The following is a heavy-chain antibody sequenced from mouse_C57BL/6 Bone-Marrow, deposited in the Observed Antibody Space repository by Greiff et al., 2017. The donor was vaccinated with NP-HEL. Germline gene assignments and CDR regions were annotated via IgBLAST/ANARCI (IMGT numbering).Heavy chain of an antibody. D-gene: IGHD2-4*01. CDR3: ARSGGLRAWFAY. CDR2: IDPSDSYT. CDR1: GYTFTSYW. J-gene: IGHJ3*01. Sequence: QVQLQQPGAELVMPGASVKLSCKASGYTFTSYWMHWVKQRPGQGLEWIGEIDPSDSYTNYNQKFKGKSTLTVDKSSSTAYMQLSSLTSEDSAVYYFARSGGLRAWFAYWGQGTLVTVSA. V-gene: IGHV1-69*01.